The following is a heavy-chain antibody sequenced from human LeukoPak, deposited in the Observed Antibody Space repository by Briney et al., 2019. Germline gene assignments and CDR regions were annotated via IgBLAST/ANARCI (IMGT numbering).Heavy chain of an antibody. CDR2: IYYSGST. CDR3: ATPYSGGYHGLDI. CDR1: GGSISSNKYY. J-gene: IGHJ3*02. D-gene: IGHD1-26*01. Sequence: SETLSLTCTVSGGSISSNKYYWGWIRQPPGKGLEWIGSIYYSGSTHYNPSLKSRVTISVDTSKNQFSLKLSSVTAADTAVFYCATPYSGGYHGLDIWGQGTMVTVSS. V-gene: IGHV4-39*01.